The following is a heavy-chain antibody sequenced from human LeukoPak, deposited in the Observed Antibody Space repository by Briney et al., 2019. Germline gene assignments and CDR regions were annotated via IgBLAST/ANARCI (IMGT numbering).Heavy chain of an antibody. CDR3: ASDLAGSPDGRERDCSSTSCYRGNY. CDR2: INPNSGGT. CDR1: GYTFTGYY. Sequence: ASVKVPCKASGYTFTGYYMHWVRQAPGQGLEWMGWINPNSGGTNYAQKFQGRVTMTRDTSISTAYMELSRLRSDDTAVYYCASDLAGSPDGRERDCSSTSCYRGNYWGQGTLVTVSS. V-gene: IGHV1-2*02. J-gene: IGHJ4*02. D-gene: IGHD2-2*01.